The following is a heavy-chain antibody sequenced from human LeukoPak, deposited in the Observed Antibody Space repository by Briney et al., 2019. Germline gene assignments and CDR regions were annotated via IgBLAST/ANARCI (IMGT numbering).Heavy chain of an antibody. CDR1: GIRFNDYW. J-gene: IGHJ4*02. Sequence: GGSLRLSCTVSGIRFNDYWMSWVRQAPGKGLEWVANIKEDGGEMYYVDSVKGRFIISRDNAKNSVYLQMNILRVEDTAEYYCASGMIEFDYWGQGTLVTVSP. D-gene: IGHD1-14*01. CDR2: IKEDGGEM. CDR3: ASGMIEFDY. V-gene: IGHV3-7*01.